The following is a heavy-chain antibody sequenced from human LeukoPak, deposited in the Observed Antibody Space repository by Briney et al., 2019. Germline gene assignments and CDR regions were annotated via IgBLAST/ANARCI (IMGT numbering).Heavy chain of an antibody. V-gene: IGHV3-43*02. J-gene: IGHJ4*02. CDR2: ISGDGGST. Sequence: PGGSLRLSCAASGFTFDDYVMHWVRQAPGKALEWVSLISGDGGSTYYADSVKGRFTISRGNSKNSLYLQMNSLRTDDTALYYCAKDHYCSGGSCFSPFDYWGQGTLVTVSS. D-gene: IGHD2-15*01. CDR3: AKDHYCSGGSCFSPFDY. CDR1: GFTFDDYV.